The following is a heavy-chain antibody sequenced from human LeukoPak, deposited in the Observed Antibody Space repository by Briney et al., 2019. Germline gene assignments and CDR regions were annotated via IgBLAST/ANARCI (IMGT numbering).Heavy chain of an antibody. V-gene: IGHV3-64D*09. CDR1: GFTFSSYA. Sequence: GGSLRLSCSASGFTFSSYAMHWVRQAPGKGLEYVSAISSDGDNTHYADSVKGRFTISRDNSKNTLYLQMSSLRPEDTAVYYCVKGGGEDYFDYWGQGTLVTVSS. CDR3: VKGGGEDYFDY. J-gene: IGHJ4*02. D-gene: IGHD3-10*01. CDR2: ISSDGDNT.